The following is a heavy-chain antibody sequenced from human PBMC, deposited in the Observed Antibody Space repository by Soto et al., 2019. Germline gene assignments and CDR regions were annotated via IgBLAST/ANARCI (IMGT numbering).Heavy chain of an antibody. CDR2: RHPESEST. J-gene: IGHJ5*02. Sequence: QVQLVQSGAEVKKPGASVKVSCNTSGYTFSIYDINWVRQAPGQGLEWMGWRHPESESTAYAEKFQGRVTMTRDTSTNTAFMYLSGLTSEYTAVYYCARGWAVNWFDPWGQGTLVTVSS. CDR1: GYTFSIYD. D-gene: IGHD3-16*01. CDR3: ARGWAVNWFDP. V-gene: IGHV1-8*01.